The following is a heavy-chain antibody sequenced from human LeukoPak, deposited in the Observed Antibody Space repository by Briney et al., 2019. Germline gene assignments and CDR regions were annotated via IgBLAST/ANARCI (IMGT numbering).Heavy chain of an antibody. CDR2: IYYSGST. D-gene: IGHD5-24*01. CDR3: ASLSRDGSLYYFDY. Sequence: PSGTLSLTCTVSGGSISSYYWSWIRQPPGKGLEWIGYIYYSGSTNYNPSLKSRVTISVDTSKNQFSLKLSSVTAADTAVYYCASLSRDGSLYYFDYWGQGTLVTVSS. CDR1: GGSISSYY. V-gene: IGHV4-59*01. J-gene: IGHJ4*02.